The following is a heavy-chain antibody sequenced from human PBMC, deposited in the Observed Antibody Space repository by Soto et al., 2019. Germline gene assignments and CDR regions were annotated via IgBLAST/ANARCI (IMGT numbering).Heavy chain of an antibody. J-gene: IGHJ5*02. CDR1: GFTVSSNY. CDR3: ARQKRGARTRPWWNNWFDP. Sequence: EVQLVETGGGLIQPGGSLRLSCAASGFTVSSNYMSWVRQAPGKGLEWVSVIYSGGSTYYADSVKGRFTISRDNSKNTVYLQMNSLIPEDTAVYYCARQKRGARTRPWWNNWFDPWGQGTLGTVSS. D-gene: IGHD1-26*01. CDR2: IYSGGST. V-gene: IGHV3-53*02.